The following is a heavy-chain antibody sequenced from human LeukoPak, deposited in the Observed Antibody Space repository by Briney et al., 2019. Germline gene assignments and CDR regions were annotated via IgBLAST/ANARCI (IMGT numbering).Heavy chain of an antibody. Sequence: MSSETLSLTCTVSGGSISSSSYYWGWIRQPPGKGLEWIGSIYYSGSTYYNPSLKSRVTISVDTSKNQFSLKLSSVTAADTAVYYCARHQSYYDSWSGHFPPYYFDYWGQGILVTVSS. CDR2: IYYSGST. CDR3: ARHQSYYDSWSGHFPPYYFDY. CDR1: GGSISSSSYY. V-gene: IGHV4-39*01. J-gene: IGHJ4*02. D-gene: IGHD3/OR15-3a*01.